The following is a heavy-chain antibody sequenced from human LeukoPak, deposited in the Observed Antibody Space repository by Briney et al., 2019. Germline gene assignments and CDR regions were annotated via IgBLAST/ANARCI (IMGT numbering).Heavy chain of an antibody. CDR1: GFTVSSNY. V-gene: IGHV3-53*01. CDR2: IYSGGST. CDR3: ARGWFGELHYIPDAFDI. D-gene: IGHD3-10*01. J-gene: IGHJ3*02. Sequence: GGSLRLSCAASGFTVSSNYMSWVRQAPGKGLEWVSVIYSGGSTYYADSVKGRFTISRDNSKNTLYLQMNSLRAEDTAVYYCARGWFGELHYIPDAFDIWGQGTMVTVFS.